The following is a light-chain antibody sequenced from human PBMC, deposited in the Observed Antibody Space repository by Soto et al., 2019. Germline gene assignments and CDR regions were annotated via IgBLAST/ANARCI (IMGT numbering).Light chain of an antibody. J-gene: IGKJ2*01. CDR3: QQYNDCQYT. CDR1: QSITTW. CDR2: KAT. V-gene: IGKV1-5*03. Sequence: DIQMTQSPSTLSASVGDRVSITCRASQSITTWLAWYQQKPGKAPKLLIYKATNLQSGVPSRFSGSGSGTEFSLTISSLQPEDFAIYYCQQYNDCQYTFGQGTKLEIK.